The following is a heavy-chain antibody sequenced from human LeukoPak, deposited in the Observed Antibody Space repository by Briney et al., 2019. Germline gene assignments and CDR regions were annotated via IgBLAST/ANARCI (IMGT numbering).Heavy chain of an antibody. CDR3: ARAQGIEAAGNFDY. D-gene: IGHD6-13*01. Sequence: GGSLRLSCAASGFTFNSYGMHWVRQAPGKGLEWVAVIWYDGSNKYYADSVKGRFTISRDNSKNTLYLQMNSLRAEDTAVYYCARAQGIEAAGNFDYWGQGTLVTVSS. J-gene: IGHJ4*02. V-gene: IGHV3-33*01. CDR2: IWYDGSNK. CDR1: GFTFNSYG.